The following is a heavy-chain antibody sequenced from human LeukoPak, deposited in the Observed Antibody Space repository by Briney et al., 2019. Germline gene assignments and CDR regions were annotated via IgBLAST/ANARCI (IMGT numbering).Heavy chain of an antibody. CDR1: GFTFSSYD. CDR2: ISASGGT. J-gene: IGHJ4*02. Sequence: PGGSLRLSCAASGFTFSSYDMSWVRQAPGKGLEWVSAISASGGTYYADSVKDRFTISRDNSNNTLYLQMDSMRAEDTAVYYCAKDYSAYNYLADFDYWGQGTLVTVSS. D-gene: IGHD5-24*01. V-gene: IGHV3-23*01. CDR3: AKDYSAYNYLADFDY.